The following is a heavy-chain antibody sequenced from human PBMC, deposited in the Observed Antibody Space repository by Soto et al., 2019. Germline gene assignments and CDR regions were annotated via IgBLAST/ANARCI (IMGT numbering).Heavy chain of an antibody. V-gene: IGHV4-59*01. CDR1: GGSISSYY. Sequence: SETLSLTCTVSGGSISSYYWSWIRQPPGKGLEWIGYIYYSGSTNYNPSLKSRVTISVDTSRNQFSLKLSSVTAADTAVYYCARDGDGYNYWGQGTLVTVSS. CDR2: IYYSGST. CDR3: ARDGDGYNY. D-gene: IGHD5-12*01. J-gene: IGHJ4*02.